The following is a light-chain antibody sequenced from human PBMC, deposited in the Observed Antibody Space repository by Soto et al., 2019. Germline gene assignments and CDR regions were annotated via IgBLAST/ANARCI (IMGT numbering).Light chain of an antibody. CDR1: SSNIGAHYD. CDR2: GNS. CDR3: SSYAGSNNFYV. V-gene: IGLV1-40*01. J-gene: IGLJ1*01. Sequence: QSVLTQPPSVSGAPGQRVTISCTGSSSNIGAHYDVHWYQQLPGTAPKLLIYGNSNRPSGVPDRFSGSKSGNTASLTVSGLQAEDEADYYCSSYAGSNNFYVFGTGTKVTVL.